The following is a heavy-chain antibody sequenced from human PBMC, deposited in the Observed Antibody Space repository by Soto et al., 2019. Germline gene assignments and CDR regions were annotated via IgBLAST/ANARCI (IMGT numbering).Heavy chain of an antibody. Sequence: SETLSLTCSVSGGSMRSGSYYWTWIRQHPGKGLEWVAYISNSGNTYYNPSLETRLTISLDTSKNLFSLSLTSVTAADTALYYCARGSFSSSSSWFDPWGQGTLVTVSS. CDR3: ARGSFSSSSSWFDP. V-gene: IGHV4-31*03. J-gene: IGHJ5*02. D-gene: IGHD6-6*01. CDR2: ISNSGNT. CDR1: GGSMRSGSYY.